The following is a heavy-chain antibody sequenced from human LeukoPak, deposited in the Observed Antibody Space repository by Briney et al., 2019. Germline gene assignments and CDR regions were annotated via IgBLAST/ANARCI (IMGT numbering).Heavy chain of an antibody. Sequence: GGSLRLSCTASGFTFGDYAMRWFRQAPGEGLEWVGFIRSKAHGGTTEYAASVKGRFTISRDDSKSIAYLQMDSLKTEDTAVYYCTRAGRYCSGGSCYSFYWGQGTLVTVSS. J-gene: IGHJ4*02. CDR3: TRAGRYCSGGSCYSFY. CDR2: IRSKAHGGTT. V-gene: IGHV3-49*03. CDR1: GFTFGDYA. D-gene: IGHD2-15*01.